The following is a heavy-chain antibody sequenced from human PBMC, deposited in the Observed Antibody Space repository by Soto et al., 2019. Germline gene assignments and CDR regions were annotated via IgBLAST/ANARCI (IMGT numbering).Heavy chain of an antibody. CDR3: ARDGMGYYDSSGPPGWFDP. Sequence: QVQLVQSGAEVKKPGASVKVSCKSSGYTFTSYGIIWVRQAPGQGLEWMGWISAYNGNTNYAQKLQGRVTMTTDTSTSTAYMELRSLRSDDTAVYYCARDGMGYYDSSGPPGWFDPWGQGTLVTVSS. CDR1: GYTFTSYG. CDR2: ISAYNGNT. J-gene: IGHJ5*02. V-gene: IGHV1-18*04. D-gene: IGHD3-22*01.